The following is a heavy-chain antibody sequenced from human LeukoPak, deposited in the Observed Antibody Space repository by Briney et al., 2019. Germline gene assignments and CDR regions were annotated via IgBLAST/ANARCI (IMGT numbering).Heavy chain of an antibody. CDR2: ISYDGSNK. J-gene: IGHJ4*02. Sequence: GGSLRLSCAASGFIFSNYGIHWVRQAPGKGLEWVAVISYDGSNKYADSVKGGFSISRDNSKNTLYLQMNRLRAEDPAVYYCATTLGSGRKFAYWGQGTLVTVS. CDR3: ATTLGSGRKFAY. V-gene: IGHV3-30*03. D-gene: IGHD6-19*01. CDR1: GFIFSNYG.